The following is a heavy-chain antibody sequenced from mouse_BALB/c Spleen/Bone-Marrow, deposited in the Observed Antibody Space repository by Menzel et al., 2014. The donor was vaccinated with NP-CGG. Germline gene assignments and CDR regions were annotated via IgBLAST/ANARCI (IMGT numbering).Heavy chain of an antibody. J-gene: IGHJ1*01. CDR3: ARSADWYFDV. CDR2: ISYSGST. V-gene: IGHV3-2*02. CDR1: GYSITSDYV. Sequence: EVKLVESGPGLVKPSQSLSLPCTVTGYSITSDYVWHWIRQFPGNKLEWMGYISYSGSTSYYPSLKSRISITRDASKNQFFLQLNSVTTEDTATYYCARSADWYFDVWGAGTTVTVSS.